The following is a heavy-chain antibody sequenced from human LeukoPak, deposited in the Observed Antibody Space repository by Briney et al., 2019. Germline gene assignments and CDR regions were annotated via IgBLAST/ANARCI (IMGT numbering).Heavy chain of an antibody. CDR3: AGNYYGSGSYYSEDRY. Sequence: SQTLSLTCTVSGGSISSGSYYWTWIRQPAGKGLEWIGRIYTSGRTDYNPSLKSRVTISVDTSKNQFSLKLSSVTAADTAVHYCAGNYYGSGSYYSEDRYWGQGTLVTVSS. D-gene: IGHD3-10*01. J-gene: IGHJ4*02. V-gene: IGHV4-61*02. CDR1: GGSISSGSYY. CDR2: IYTSGRT.